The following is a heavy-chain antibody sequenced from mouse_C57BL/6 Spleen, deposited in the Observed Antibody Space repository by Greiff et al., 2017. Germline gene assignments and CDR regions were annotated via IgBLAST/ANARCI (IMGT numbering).Heavy chain of an antibody. J-gene: IGHJ2*01. CDR1: GFTFSSYA. V-gene: IGHV5-4*03. CDR2: ISDGGSYT. D-gene: IGHD4-1*01. CDR3: ARALNWDVGYFDY. Sequence: EVKVVESGGGLVKPGGSLKLSCAASGFTFSSYAMSWVRQTPEKRLEWVATISDGGSYTYYPDNVKGRFTISRDNAKNNLYLQMSHLKSEDTAMYYCARALNWDVGYFDYWGQGTTLTVSS.